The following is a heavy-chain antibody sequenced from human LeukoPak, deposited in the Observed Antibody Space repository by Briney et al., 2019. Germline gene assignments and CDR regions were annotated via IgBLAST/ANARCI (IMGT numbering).Heavy chain of an antibody. CDR2: INHSGST. D-gene: IGHD3-10*01. J-gene: IGHJ5*02. V-gene: IGHV4-34*01. CDR1: GGSFSGYY. CDR3: ARHGRFRDPGDGFDP. Sequence: PSETLSLTCAVYGGSFSGYYWSWIRQPPGKGLEWIGEINHSGSTNYNPSLKSRVTISVDTSKNQFSLKLSSVTAADTAVYYCARHGRFRDPGDGFDPWGQGTLVTVSS.